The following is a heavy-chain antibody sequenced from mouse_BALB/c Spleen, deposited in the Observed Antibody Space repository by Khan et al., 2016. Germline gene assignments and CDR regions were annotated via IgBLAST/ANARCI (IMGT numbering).Heavy chain of an antibody. CDR3: ASSWDWYFDV. J-gene: IGHJ1*01. V-gene: IGHV3-1*02. Sequence: EVQLQESGPDLVKPSQSLSLTCTVTGYSITSGYSWHWIRQFPGNKLEWMGYIHYSGNTNYNPSLKSRISITRDTSKNQFFLQLNSVTPEDAATYYCASSWDWYFDVWGAGTPVTVSS. CDR2: IHYSGNT. CDR1: GYSITSGYS.